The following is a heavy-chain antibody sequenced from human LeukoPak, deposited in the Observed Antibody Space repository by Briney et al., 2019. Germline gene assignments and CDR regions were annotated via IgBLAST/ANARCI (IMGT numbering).Heavy chain of an antibody. CDR2: MNPNSGNT. J-gene: IGHJ4*02. V-gene: IGHV1-8*03. D-gene: IGHD5-18*01. Sequence: GASVKVSCKASGYTFTSYDINWVRQATGQGLEWMGWMNPNSGNTGYAQKFQGRVTITRNTSISTAYMELSSLRSEDTAVYYCARVSPPHNTAMVFDYWGQGTLVTVSS. CDR3: ARVSPPHNTAMVFDY. CDR1: GYTFTSYD.